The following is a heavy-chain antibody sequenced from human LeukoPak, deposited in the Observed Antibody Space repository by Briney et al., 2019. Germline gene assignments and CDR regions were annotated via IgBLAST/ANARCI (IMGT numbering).Heavy chain of an antibody. D-gene: IGHD3-22*01. CDR3: ARVGGFRHRRTYYYDSSGYSYAFDI. V-gene: IGHV1-2*02. CDR1: GYTFTGYY. J-gene: IGHJ3*02. Sequence: GASVKVSCKASGYTFTGYYMHWVRQAPGQGLEWMGWINPNSGGTNYAQKFQGRVTMTRDTSISTAYMELSRLRSDDTAVYYCARVGGFRHRRTYYYDSSGYSYAFDIWGQGTMVTVSS. CDR2: INPNSGGT.